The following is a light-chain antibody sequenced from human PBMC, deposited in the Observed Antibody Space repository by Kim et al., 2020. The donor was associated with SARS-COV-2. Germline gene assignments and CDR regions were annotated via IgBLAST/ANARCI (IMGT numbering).Light chain of an antibody. CDR2: SAS. Sequence: DVQMTQSPSSVSASIGDRVTITCRANQGISTWLAWYQQKPGEAPKLLIYSASTLQSGVPSRFSGSGSGTDFTLTISSLQPEDFATYYCQQTNNIPRTFGQGTKVDIK. J-gene: IGKJ1*01. V-gene: IGKV1-12*01. CDR3: QQTNNIPRT. CDR1: QGISTW.